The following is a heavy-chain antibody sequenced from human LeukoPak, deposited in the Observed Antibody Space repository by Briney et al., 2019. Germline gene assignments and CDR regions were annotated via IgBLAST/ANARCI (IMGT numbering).Heavy chain of an antibody. J-gene: IGHJ4*02. CDR3: AKRLRSSGYYYIGY. D-gene: IGHD3-22*01. CDR1: GFTFSSYA. V-gene: IGHV3-23*01. Sequence: PGGSLRLSCAASGFTFSSYAMSWVRQAPGKGLEWVSAISGSGGSTYYADSVKGRFTISRDNSKNTLYLQMNSLRAEDTAVYYCAKRLRSSGYYYIGYWGQGTLVTVSS. CDR2: ISGSGGST.